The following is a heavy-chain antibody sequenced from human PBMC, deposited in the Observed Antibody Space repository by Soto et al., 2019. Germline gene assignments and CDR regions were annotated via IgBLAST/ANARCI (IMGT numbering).Heavy chain of an antibody. J-gene: IGHJ3*02. CDR2: IIPIFGTA. Sequence: QVQLVQSGAEVKKPGSSVKVSCKASGGTFSSYAISWVRQAPGQELEWMGGIIPIFGTANYAQKFQGRVTITADASTSTAYMELSRLRSEDTAVYYSAREGQEDYHILTVYFHMGFDIWGQGTMVTVSS. D-gene: IGHD3-9*01. CDR1: GGTFSSYA. V-gene: IGHV1-69*01. CDR3: AREGQEDYHILTVYFHMGFDI.